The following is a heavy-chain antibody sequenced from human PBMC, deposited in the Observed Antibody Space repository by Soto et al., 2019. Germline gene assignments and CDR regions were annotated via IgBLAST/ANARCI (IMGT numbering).Heavy chain of an antibody. Sequence: PGESLKISCKGSGYSFTSYWIGWVRQMPGKGLEWMGIIYPGDSDTRYSPSFQGQVTISADKSISTAYLQWSSLKASDTAMYYCARSYYDFWSGYPYYYMDVWGQGTTVPVSS. CDR3: ARSYYDFWSGYPYYYMDV. V-gene: IGHV5-51*01. D-gene: IGHD3-3*01. CDR1: GYSFTSYW. J-gene: IGHJ6*03. CDR2: IYPGDSDT.